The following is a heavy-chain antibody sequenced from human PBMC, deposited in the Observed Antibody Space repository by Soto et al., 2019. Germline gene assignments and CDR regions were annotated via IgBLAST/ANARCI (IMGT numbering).Heavy chain of an antibody. CDR3: ARGGRAGYSYGYYYSYGLDV. CDR1: GDSIRNQY. V-gene: IGHV4-59*11. D-gene: IGHD5-18*01. Sequence: QVQLQESGPGLVKPSETLSLTCSVSGDSIRNQYWSWIRQPPGKGVEWVGYIYYSGSTNYNPSLKSRVTISVDTSKNQFSLKLSSVTTADTAVYYCARGGRAGYSYGYYYSYGLDVWGQGTTVTVSS. J-gene: IGHJ6*02. CDR2: IYYSGST.